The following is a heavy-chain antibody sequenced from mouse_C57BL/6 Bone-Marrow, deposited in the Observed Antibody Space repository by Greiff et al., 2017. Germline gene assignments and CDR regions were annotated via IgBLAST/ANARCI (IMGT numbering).Heavy chain of an antibody. J-gene: IGHJ2*01. CDR1: GYAFSSYW. CDR3: ARRYDVYYGLDY. CDR2: IYPGDGDT. Sequence: QVQLQQSGAELVKPGASVKISCKASGYAFSSYWMNWVKQRPGKGLEWIGQIYPGDGDTTYNGKFKGKATLTADKSSSTAYMQLSSLTSEDSAVYFCARRYDVYYGLDYWGQGTTLTVSS. D-gene: IGHD2-3*01. V-gene: IGHV1-80*01.